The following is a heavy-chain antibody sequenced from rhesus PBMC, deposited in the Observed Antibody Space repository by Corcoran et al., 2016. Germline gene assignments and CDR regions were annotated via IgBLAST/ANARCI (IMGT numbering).Heavy chain of an antibody. Sequence: QVPLKESGPALVQHKQNLTLTCTFSGFSLTTSGMGVGGIRQPTGKAREWLALIYWYDDKLDSTSLNSRLTISNDTSKNQVVLTMTNMDPVDTATYYCARRLGGSSLFDYWGQGVLVTVSA. CDR3: ARRLGGSSLFDY. J-gene: IGHJ4*01. CDR2: IYWYDDK. V-gene: IGHV2-174*01. CDR1: GFSLTTSGMG. D-gene: IGHD2-39*01.